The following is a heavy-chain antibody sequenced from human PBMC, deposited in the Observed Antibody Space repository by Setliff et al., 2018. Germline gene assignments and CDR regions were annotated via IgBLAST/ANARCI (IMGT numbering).Heavy chain of an antibody. CDR2: IKYDGTT. Sequence: LSLTCTVSSGSIINYYWSWIRQPPGRPLEWIGYIKYDGTTDYNPSLDSRVTMSVDTSKDQFSLKLKSVTAADTAMYYCARGCAAGACYSDYYYYMDVWGKGTTVTVSS. CDR1: SGSIINYY. V-gene: IGHV4-59*01. CDR3: ARGCAAGACYSDYYYYMDV. D-gene: IGHD2-15*01. J-gene: IGHJ6*03.